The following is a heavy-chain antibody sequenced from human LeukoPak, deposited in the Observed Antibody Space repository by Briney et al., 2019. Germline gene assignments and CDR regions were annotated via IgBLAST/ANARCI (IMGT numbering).Heavy chain of an antibody. CDR1: GFTFSSYA. D-gene: IGHD6-25*01. J-gene: IGHJ5*02. CDR2: ISGSGGST. Sequence: GGSLRLPCAASGFTFSSYAMSWVRQAPGKGLEWVSAISGSGGSTCYADSVKGRFTISRDNSKNTLYLQMNSLRAEDTAVYYCTRGPSAANWFDPWGQGTLVTVSS. V-gene: IGHV3-23*01. CDR3: TRGPSAANWFDP.